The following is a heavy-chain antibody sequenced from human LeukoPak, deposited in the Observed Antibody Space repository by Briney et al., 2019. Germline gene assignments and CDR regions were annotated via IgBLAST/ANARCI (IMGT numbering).Heavy chain of an antibody. D-gene: IGHD3-9*01. J-gene: IGHJ4*02. CDR1: GFTFSSYG. CDR3: AKDLANLYFEAFDY. Sequence: GGSLRLSCAASGFTFSSYGMHWVRQAPGKGLEWAAVISYDGSNKYYADSVKGRFTISRDNSKNTLYLQMNSLRAEDTAVYYCAKDLANLYFEAFDYWGQGTLVTVSS. V-gene: IGHV3-30*18. CDR2: ISYDGSNK.